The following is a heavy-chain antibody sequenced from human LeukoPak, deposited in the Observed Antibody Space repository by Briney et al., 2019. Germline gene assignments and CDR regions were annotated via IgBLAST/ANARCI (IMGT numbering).Heavy chain of an antibody. CDR1: GYSISSGYY. V-gene: IGHV4-38-2*02. D-gene: IGHD6-13*01. J-gene: IGHJ5*02. Sequence: SETLSLTCTVSGYSISSGYYWGWIRQPPGKGLEWIGSIYHSGSTYYNPSLKSRVTISVDTSKNQFSLKLSSVTAADTAVYYCARRQQLFKSPNWFDPWGQGTLVTVSS. CDR3: ARRQQLFKSPNWFDP. CDR2: IYHSGST.